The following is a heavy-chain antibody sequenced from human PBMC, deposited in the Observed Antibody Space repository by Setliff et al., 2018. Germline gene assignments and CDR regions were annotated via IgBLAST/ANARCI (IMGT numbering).Heavy chain of an antibody. CDR2: IYYSGST. V-gene: IGHV4-39*07. J-gene: IGHJ6*02. CDR3: AGEDPYDSSGYYRGGMDV. Sequence: SETLSLTCTVSGGSISSSSYYWGWIRQPPGKGLEWIGSIYYSGSTYYNPSLKSRVTISVDTSKNQFSLKLSSVTAADTAVYYCAGEDPYDSSGYYRGGMDVWGQGTTVTVSS. D-gene: IGHD3-22*01. CDR1: GGSISSSSYY.